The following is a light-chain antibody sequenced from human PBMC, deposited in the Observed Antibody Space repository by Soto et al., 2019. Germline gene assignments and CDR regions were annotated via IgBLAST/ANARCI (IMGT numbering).Light chain of an antibody. CDR3: QSYDSSLSGSL. V-gene: IGLV1-40*01. CDR1: SSNIGADDD. Sequence: QSVLTQPPSVSGAPGQRFTISCTGSSSNIGADDDVHWYQQLPGTAPKLLIFGDTNRPSGVPDRFSGSKSGTSASLAITGLQADDEADYYCQSYDSSLSGSLFGGGTKLTVL. J-gene: IGLJ2*01. CDR2: GDT.